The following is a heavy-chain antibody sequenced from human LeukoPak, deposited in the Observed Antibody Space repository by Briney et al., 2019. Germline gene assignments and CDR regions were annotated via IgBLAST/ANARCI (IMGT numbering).Heavy chain of an antibody. V-gene: IGHV1-69*05. J-gene: IGHJ3*02. CDR2: VIPIFGSS. D-gene: IGHD2-15*01. Sequence: SVKVSCKSSGGTFRSITITWLRQAPGQGLEWMGVVIPIFGSSNYAQKFQGRVLITTDESTSTAYMQLSSLRPDDTAVYYCARVVGLGAFDIWGQGTTVTVSS. CDR1: GGTFRSIT. CDR3: ARVVGLGAFDI.